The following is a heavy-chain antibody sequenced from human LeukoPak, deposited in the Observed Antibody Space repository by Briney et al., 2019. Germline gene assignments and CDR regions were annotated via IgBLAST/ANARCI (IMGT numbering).Heavy chain of an antibody. CDR2: ISGSAGST. V-gene: IGHV3-23*01. Sequence: PGGSLRLSCAASGFTFNSFAMSWVRQAPGKGLEWVSAISGSAGSTYYADSVKGRFTISRDNSGNTLYPQMNRPRVEDTAIYYCAKDRYISGWYYFDSWGQGTLVTVSS. CDR3: AKDRYISGWYYFDS. D-gene: IGHD6-19*01. J-gene: IGHJ4*02. CDR1: GFTFNSFA.